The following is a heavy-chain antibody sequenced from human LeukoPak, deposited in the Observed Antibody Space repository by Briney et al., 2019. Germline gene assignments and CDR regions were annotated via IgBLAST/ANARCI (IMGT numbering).Heavy chain of an antibody. CDR3: ARDNFHILRIYYYMDV. V-gene: IGHV3-7*01. J-gene: IGHJ6*03. CDR1: GFTFSSYW. D-gene: IGHD2-8*01. CDR2: IKQDGSEK. Sequence: GGSLRLSCAASGFTFSSYWMSWVRQAPGKGLEWVANIKQDGSEKYYVDSVKGRFTISRDNAKNSLYLQMNSLRAEDTAVYYCARDNFHILRIYYYMDVWGKGTTVTVSS.